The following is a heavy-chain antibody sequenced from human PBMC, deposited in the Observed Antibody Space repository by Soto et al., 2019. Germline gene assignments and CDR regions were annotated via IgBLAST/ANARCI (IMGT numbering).Heavy chain of an antibody. CDR1: GFTFSVYW. D-gene: IGHD5-18*01. CDR2: INSDGSST. Sequence: GGSLRLSCAASGFTFSVYWIHWVRQAPGKGLVWVSRINSDGSSTTYADSVKGRFTISRDNAKNQVALTMSNMDPVDTATYYCVHTGYSYDPFGYWGRGTLVTVSS. V-gene: IGHV3-74*01. CDR3: VHTGYSYDPFGY. J-gene: IGHJ4*02.